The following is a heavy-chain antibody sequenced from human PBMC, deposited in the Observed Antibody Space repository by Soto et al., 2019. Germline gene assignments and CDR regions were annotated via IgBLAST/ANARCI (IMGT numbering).Heavy chain of an antibody. D-gene: IGHD6-19*01. Sequence: ASVKVSCKASGYTFTSYGISWVRQAPGQGLEWMGWISAYNGNTNYAQKLQGRVTMTTDTSTSTAYMELRSLRSDDTAVYYCARSIAVAGTRGSLDYWGQGTLVTVSS. CDR1: GYTFTSYG. J-gene: IGHJ4*02. CDR2: ISAYNGNT. CDR3: ARSIAVAGTRGSLDY. V-gene: IGHV1-18*01.